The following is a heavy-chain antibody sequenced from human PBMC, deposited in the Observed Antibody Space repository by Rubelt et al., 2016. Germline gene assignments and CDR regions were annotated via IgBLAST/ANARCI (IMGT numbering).Heavy chain of an antibody. V-gene: IGHV4-4*02. Sequence: VQLLESGGGLVQPGGSLRLSCAASGFTFSRNAMNWVRQAPGKGLQWIGEIHHSGSTNYSPSLKSRVTISVDTSRNQFSLKLNSVTAADTALYYCARGVHGSGGSCYWLSYFDDWGQGTLVIVSS. CDR2: IHHSGST. J-gene: IGHJ4*02. D-gene: IGHD2-15*01. CDR3: ARGVHGSGGSCYWLSYFDD. CDR1: GFTFSRNAM.